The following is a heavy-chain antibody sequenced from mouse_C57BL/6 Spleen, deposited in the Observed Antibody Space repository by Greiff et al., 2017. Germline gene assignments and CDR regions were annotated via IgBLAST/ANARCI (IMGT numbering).Heavy chain of an antibody. CDR2: IYPGDGDT. J-gene: IGHJ1*03. D-gene: IGHD1-1*01. V-gene: IGHV1-82*01. CDR3: ARDYYGSSYGYFDV. CDR1: GYAFSSSC. Sequence: QVQLQQSGPELVKPGASVKISCKASGYAFSSSCMNWVKQRPGQGLEWIGRIYPGDGDTNYNGKFKGKDTLTADKSSSTAYMQLSSLTSEDSAVYFCARDYYGSSYGYFDVWGTGTTVTVSS.